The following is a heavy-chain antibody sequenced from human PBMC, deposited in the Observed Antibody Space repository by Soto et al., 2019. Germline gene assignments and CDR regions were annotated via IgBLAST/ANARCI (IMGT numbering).Heavy chain of an antibody. Sequence: ASVKVSCKASGFTFTSSAMQWVRQARGQRLEWIGWIVVGSGNTNYAQKFQERVTITRDMSTSTAYMELSSLRSEDTAVYYCAARREYYDSSGYYYDAFDICGQGTMVTVSS. CDR1: GFTFTSSA. CDR2: IVVGSGNT. J-gene: IGHJ3*02. D-gene: IGHD3-22*01. CDR3: AARREYYDSSGYYYDAFDI. V-gene: IGHV1-58*02.